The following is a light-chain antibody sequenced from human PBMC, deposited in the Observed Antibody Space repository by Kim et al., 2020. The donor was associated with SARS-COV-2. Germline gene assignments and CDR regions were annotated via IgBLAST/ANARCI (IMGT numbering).Light chain of an antibody. J-gene: IGLJ1*01. CDR2: DDS. Sequence: QSALTQPASVSASPGQSVTMSCTGTSGDIGLYNYVYWYQQSPAKAPRLMIYDDSKRPSGVSNRFSGSKSGNTASLTISGLQTEDEADYYCNSYTSSTTYVFGTGTKVTVL. CDR3: NSYTSSTTYV. CDR1: SGDIGLYNY. V-gene: IGLV2-14*03.